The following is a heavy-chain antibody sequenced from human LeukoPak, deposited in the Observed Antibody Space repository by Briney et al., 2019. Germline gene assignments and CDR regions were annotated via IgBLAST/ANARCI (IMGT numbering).Heavy chain of an antibody. V-gene: IGHV3-30*19. CDR2: ISYDGSNK. D-gene: IGHD3-22*01. CDR3: ARAGYYYDSSGYYPPGGYFDY. Sequence: GRSLRLSCAASGFTFSSYGMHWVRQAPGKGLEWVAVISYDGSNKYYADSVKGRFTISRDNSKNTLYLQMNSLRAEDTAVYYCARAGYYYDSSGYYPPGGYFDYWGQGTLVTVSS. CDR1: GFTFSSYG. J-gene: IGHJ4*02.